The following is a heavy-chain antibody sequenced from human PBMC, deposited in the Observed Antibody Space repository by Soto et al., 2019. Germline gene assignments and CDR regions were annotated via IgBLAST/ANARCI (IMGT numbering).Heavy chain of an antibody. Sequence: SETLSLTCAVYGGSFSGYYWSWIRQPPGKGLEWIGEIIHSGSTNYNPSLKSRVTISVDTSKNQFSLKLSSVTAADTAVYYCARDMVVAAIGGYYYYGMDVWGQGTTVTVSS. V-gene: IGHV4-34*12. J-gene: IGHJ6*02. CDR2: IIHSGST. CDR3: ARDMVVAAIGGYYYYGMDV. CDR1: GGSFSGYY. D-gene: IGHD2-15*01.